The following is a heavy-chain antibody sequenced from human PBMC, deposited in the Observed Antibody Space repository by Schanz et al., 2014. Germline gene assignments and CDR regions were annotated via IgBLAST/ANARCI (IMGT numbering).Heavy chain of an antibody. V-gene: IGHV4-4*02. Sequence: QVQLQESGPGLVKPSGTLSLTCAVSGGFISSINWWSWVRQSPGTGLEWIGEINNSGSTNYNPSLKSRVTISLDKSKSQFSLTLNAVTAADTAVYYCARDERDLPRSLFVFGGQGTLVTVSS. J-gene: IGHJ4*02. CDR2: INNSGST. CDR1: GGFISSINW. D-gene: IGHD2-2*01. CDR3: ARDERDLPRSLFVF.